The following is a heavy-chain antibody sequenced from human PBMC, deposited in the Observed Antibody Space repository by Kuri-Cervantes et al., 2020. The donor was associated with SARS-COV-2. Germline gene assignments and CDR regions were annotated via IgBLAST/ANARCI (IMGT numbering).Heavy chain of an antibody. CDR1: AGSISSTNW. J-gene: IGHJ6*02. Sequence: GSLRLSCAVSAGSISSTNWWSWVRQPPGKGLEWIGYIYYSGSTNYNPSLKSRVTISVDTSKNQFSLKLSSVTAADTAVYYCARDSSGYYYCGMDVWGQGTTVTVSS. D-gene: IGHD3-3*01. CDR3: ARDSSGYYYCGMDV. CDR2: IYYSGST. V-gene: IGHV4-4*02.